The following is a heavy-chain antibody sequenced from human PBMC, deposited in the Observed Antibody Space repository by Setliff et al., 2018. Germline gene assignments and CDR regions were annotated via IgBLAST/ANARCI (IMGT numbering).Heavy chain of an antibody. Sequence: GGSLRLSCAASGFNFNLYSMNWVRQAPGKGLEWVSSLDSSSSYIFYADSVKGRFTISRDNAKNSLYLQMNSLRAEDTAVYYCARRYCSSTTTTCFGPPPGMDVWGKGTTVTVSS. J-gene: IGHJ6*04. CDR1: GFNFNLYS. CDR3: ARRYCSSTTTTCFGPPPGMDV. CDR2: LDSSSSYI. V-gene: IGHV3-21*01. D-gene: IGHD2-2*01.